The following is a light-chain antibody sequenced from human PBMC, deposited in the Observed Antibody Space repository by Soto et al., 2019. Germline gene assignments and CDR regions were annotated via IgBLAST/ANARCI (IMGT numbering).Light chain of an antibody. CDR2: EAS. CDR1: QTISSW. Sequence: DIQMTQSPSTLSGSVGDRVTITCRASQTISSWLAWYQQKPGKAPKLLIYEASTLKSGVPSRFSGSGSGTEFTLTISSLQPDDFATYYCQHYNSYSEAFGHGTKVDIK. V-gene: IGKV1-5*03. CDR3: QHYNSYSEA. J-gene: IGKJ1*01.